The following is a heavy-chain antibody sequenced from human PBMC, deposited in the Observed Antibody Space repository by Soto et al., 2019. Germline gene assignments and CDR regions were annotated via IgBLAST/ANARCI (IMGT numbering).Heavy chain of an antibody. CDR3: ARHYYGSGSYYSSFYYYHYYGMDV. D-gene: IGHD3-10*01. CDR2: IYYSGST. Sequence: SETLSLTCTVSGGSISSSSYYWGWIRQPPGKGLEWIGSIYYSGSTYYNPSLKSRVTISVDTSKNQFSLKLSSVTAADTAVYYCARHYYGSGSYYSSFYYYHYYGMDVWGQGTTVTVSS. J-gene: IGHJ6*02. CDR1: GGSISSSSYY. V-gene: IGHV4-39*01.